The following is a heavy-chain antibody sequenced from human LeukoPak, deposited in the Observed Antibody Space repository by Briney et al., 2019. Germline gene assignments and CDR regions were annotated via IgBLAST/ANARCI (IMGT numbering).Heavy chain of an antibody. D-gene: IGHD3-10*02. Sequence: GGSLRLSCAASGFTFSSYWMSWVRQAPGKGLEWVANIKEDGSERYYADSVKGRFTISRDNSKNTLYLQMNSLRAEDTAVYYCAELGITMIGGVWGKGTTVTISS. J-gene: IGHJ6*04. CDR1: GFTFSSYW. CDR2: IKEDGSER. V-gene: IGHV3-7*01. CDR3: AELGITMIGGV.